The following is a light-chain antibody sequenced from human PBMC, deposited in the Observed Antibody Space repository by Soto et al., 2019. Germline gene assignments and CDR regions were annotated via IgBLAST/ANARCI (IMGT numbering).Light chain of an antibody. J-gene: IGKJ1*01. CDR2: KAS. V-gene: IGKV1-5*03. CDR3: QQYNNYSWT. Sequence: DIQMTQSPSTLSASVGDRVTITCRASQSISSWLAWYQQKPGKAPKLLIYKASSLESGVPSTFSGSGSGTEFTLTISSLQPGDFATYYCQQYNNYSWTFGQGTKVDIK. CDR1: QSISSW.